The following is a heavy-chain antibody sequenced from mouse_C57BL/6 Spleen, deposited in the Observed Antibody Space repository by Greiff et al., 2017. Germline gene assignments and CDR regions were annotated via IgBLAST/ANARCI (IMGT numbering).Heavy chain of an antibody. Sequence: QVQLKQSGAELVKPGASVKISCKASGYAFSSYWMNWVKQRPGKGLEWIGQIYPGDGATNYNGKFKGKATLTVDKSSSTAYMQLSSLTSEDAAVYFWARIDRGPAWFAYWGQGTLVTVSA. J-gene: IGHJ3*01. CDR1: GYAFSSYW. CDR3: ARIDRGPAWFAY. CDR2: IYPGDGAT. V-gene: IGHV1-80*01.